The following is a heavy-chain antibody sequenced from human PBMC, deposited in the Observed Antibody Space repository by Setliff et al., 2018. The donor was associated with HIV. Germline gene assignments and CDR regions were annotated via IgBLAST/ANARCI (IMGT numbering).Heavy chain of an antibody. CDR2: IIPILATS. Sequence: GASVKVSCKASGDTFRSYAISWVRQAPGQGLEWMGRIIPILATSNYTQKFQGGVTITADKSTRTAYMELSSLRSEDTAVYYCARDGWDYYGSGTYPPLYYFDSWGQGNLVTVSS. CDR3: ARDGWDYYGSGTYPPLYYFDS. V-gene: IGHV1-69*06. D-gene: IGHD3-10*01. J-gene: IGHJ4*01. CDR1: GDTFRSYA.